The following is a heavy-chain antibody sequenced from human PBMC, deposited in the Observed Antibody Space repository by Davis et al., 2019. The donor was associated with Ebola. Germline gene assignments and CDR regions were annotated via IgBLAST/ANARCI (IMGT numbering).Heavy chain of an antibody. J-gene: IGHJ4*02. V-gene: IGHV4-39*07. Sequence: SETLSLTCTVSGGSISSSSYYWGWIRQPPGKGLEWIGSIYYSGSTNYNPSLKSRVTISVDTSKNQFSLKLSSVTAADTAVYYCARLRGWYTKYFDYWGQGTLVTVSS. CDR3: ARLRGWYTKYFDY. D-gene: IGHD6-19*01. CDR1: GGSISSSSYY. CDR2: IYYSGST.